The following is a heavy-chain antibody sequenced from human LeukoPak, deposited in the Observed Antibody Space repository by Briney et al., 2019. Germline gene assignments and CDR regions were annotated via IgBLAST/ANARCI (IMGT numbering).Heavy chain of an antibody. CDR2: ISSSSTYI. CDR3: ARYSGDALNY. J-gene: IGHJ4*02. CDR1: GFTFDDYA. Sequence: GRSLRLSCAASGFTFDDYAMHWVRQAPGKGLEWVSYISSSSTYIYYADSLKGRFTISRDTAKNSLYLQMNSLRAEDTAVYYCARYSGDALNYWGQGTLVTVSS. D-gene: IGHD7-27*01. V-gene: IGHV3-21*01.